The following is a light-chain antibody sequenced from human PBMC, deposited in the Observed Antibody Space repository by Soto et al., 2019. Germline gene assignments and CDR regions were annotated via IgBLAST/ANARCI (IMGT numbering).Light chain of an antibody. CDR2: EVN. J-gene: IGLJ1*01. Sequence: QSALTQPPSAPGSPGQSVTISCTGTSSDITDNKYVSWFQQHPGKAPKVLIYEVNKRPSGVPDRFSGSKSGNMASLTVSGLQADDEADYYCNSYVGSNNYVFGTGTKVTVL. V-gene: IGLV2-8*01. CDR3: NSYVGSNNYV. CDR1: SSDITDNKY.